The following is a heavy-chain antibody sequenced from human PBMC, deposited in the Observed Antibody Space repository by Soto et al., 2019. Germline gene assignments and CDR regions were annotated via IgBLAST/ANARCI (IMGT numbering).Heavy chain of an antibody. D-gene: IGHD1-26*01. CDR2: INPNTGGT. Sequence: ASVKVSCKASGYTFTSYDVHWVRQAPGQGLEWMGWINPNTGGTNYAQKFQGRVTITRDTSASTAYMELSSLRSEDTAVYYCARGGSLYWYFDRWGRGTLVTVSS. V-gene: IGHV1-2*02. CDR3: ARGGSLYWYFDR. CDR1: GYTFTSYD. J-gene: IGHJ2*01.